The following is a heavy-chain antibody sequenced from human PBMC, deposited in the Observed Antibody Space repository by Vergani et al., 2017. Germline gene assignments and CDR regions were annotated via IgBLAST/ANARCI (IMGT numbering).Heavy chain of an antibody. CDR1: GGTFSSYG. J-gene: IGHJ2*01. CDR2: ISAYNGNT. Sequence: QVQLVQSGAEVKKPGSSVKVSCKASGGTFSSYGISWVRQAPGQGLEWMGWISAYNGNTNYAQKLQGRVTMTTDTSTSTAYMELRSLRSDDTAVYYCARDLTDCNSTSCPWGYFDLWGRGTLVTVSS. V-gene: IGHV1-18*01. CDR3: ARDLTDCNSTSCPWGYFDL. D-gene: IGHD2-2*01.